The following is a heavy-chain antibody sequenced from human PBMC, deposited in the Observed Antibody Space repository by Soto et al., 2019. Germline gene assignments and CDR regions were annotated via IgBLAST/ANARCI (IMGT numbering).Heavy chain of an antibody. CDR3: ARERGGVGLACALDV. J-gene: IGHJ6*02. CDR2: RTYNGDNK. CDR1: GFTFNNYD. Sequence: QVQLVASGGGVVQPGGSLRLSCTTSGFTFNNYDLHWVRQAPGKGMEWVALRTYNGDNKYYADSVTGRFTISRDNSRAPVSLQMNGLRLEDTAVYYCARERGGVGLACALDVWGQGTTVTVSS. V-gene: IGHV3-30-3*01. D-gene: IGHD3-10*01.